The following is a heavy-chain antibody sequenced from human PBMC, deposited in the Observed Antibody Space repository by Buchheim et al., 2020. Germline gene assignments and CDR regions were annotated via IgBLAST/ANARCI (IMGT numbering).Heavy chain of an antibody. J-gene: IGHJ6*03. CDR3: ARGRIYSYGYVRLYYYMDV. Sequence: QVQLQQWGAGLLKPSETLSLTCAVYGGSFSGYYWSWIRQPPGKGLEWIGEINHSGSTNYNPSLKSRVTISVDTYKNQFSLKLSSVTAADTAVYYCARGRIYSYGYVRLYYYMDVWGKGTT. D-gene: IGHD5-18*01. CDR1: GGSFSGYY. V-gene: IGHV4-34*01. CDR2: INHSGST.